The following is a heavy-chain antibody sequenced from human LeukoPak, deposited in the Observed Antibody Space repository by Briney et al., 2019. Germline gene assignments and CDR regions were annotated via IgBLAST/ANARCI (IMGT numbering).Heavy chain of an antibody. D-gene: IGHD6-6*01. V-gene: IGHV3-21*01. CDR3: ARDVVIAARRHDAFDI. CDR2: ISSSSSYI. J-gene: IGHJ3*02. Sequence: GGSLRLSCAASGFTFSSYSINWVRQAPGKGLEWVSSISSSSSYIYYADSVKGRFTISRDNAKNSLYLQMNSLRAEDTAVYYCARDVVIAARRHDAFDIWGQGTMVTVSS. CDR1: GFTFSSYS.